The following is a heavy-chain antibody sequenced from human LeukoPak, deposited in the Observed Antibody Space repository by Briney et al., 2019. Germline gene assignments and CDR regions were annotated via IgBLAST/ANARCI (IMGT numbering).Heavy chain of an antibody. Sequence: PGGSLRLSCAASGFTFSSYAMSWVRQAPGKGLEWVSAISGSGGSTYYADSVKGRFTISRDNSKNTLYLQMNSLRAEDTAVYHCAKAGVFGNWNLVYYGLDVWGQGTTVTVSS. V-gene: IGHV3-23*01. CDR3: AKAGVFGNWNLVYYGLDV. D-gene: IGHD1-7*01. CDR1: GFTFSSYA. CDR2: ISGSGGST. J-gene: IGHJ6*02.